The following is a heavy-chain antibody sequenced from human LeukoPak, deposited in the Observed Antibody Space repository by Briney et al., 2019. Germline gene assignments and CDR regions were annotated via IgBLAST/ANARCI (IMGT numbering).Heavy chain of an antibody. CDR3: ARDHDSSGWYHTDY. Sequence: ASVKVSCKASGYTFTGYYMHWVRQAPGQGLEWMGWINPNSGGTNYAQKFQGRVTMTRDTSISTAYMELSRLRSDDTAVYYCARDHDSSGWYHTDYWGQGTLVTVSS. D-gene: IGHD6-19*01. J-gene: IGHJ4*02. CDR2: INPNSGGT. CDR1: GYTFTGYY. V-gene: IGHV1-2*02.